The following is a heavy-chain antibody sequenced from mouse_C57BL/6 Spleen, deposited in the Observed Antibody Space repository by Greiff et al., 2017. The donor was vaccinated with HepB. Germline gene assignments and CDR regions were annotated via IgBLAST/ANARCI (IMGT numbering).Heavy chain of an antibody. J-gene: IGHJ1*03. Sequence: QVHVKQSGAELVRPGTSVKVSCKASGYAFTNYLIEWVKQRPGQGLEWIGVINPGSGGTNYNEKFKGKATLTADKSSSTAYMQLSSLTSEDSAVYFCARYYGSSYEYFDVWGTGTTVTVSS. CDR1: GYAFTNYL. D-gene: IGHD1-1*01. CDR3: ARYYGSSYEYFDV. V-gene: IGHV1-54*01. CDR2: INPGSGGT.